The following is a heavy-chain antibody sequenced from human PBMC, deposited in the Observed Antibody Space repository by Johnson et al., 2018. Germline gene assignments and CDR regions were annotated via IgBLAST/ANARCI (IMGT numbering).Heavy chain of an antibody. CDR1: GFTVSTSY. J-gene: IGHJ6*03. Sequence: VQLVESGGALVQPGGSLRLSCAASGFTVSTSYMSWVRQATGKGLEWVSVIYNGDRTYYADSVKGRFTISRDNSKNTLYVQMNSRRAEDTAVYYCARDKVAGHYYYMGVWGKGTTVTVSS. D-gene: IGHD6-19*01. CDR3: ARDKVAGHYYYMGV. CDR2: IYNGDRT. V-gene: IGHV3-66*02.